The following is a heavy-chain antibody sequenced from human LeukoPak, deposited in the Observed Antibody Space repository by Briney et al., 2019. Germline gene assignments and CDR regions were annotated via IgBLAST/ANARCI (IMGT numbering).Heavy chain of an antibody. CDR2: INPNSGGT. Sequence: PGGSLRLSCAASGYTFTGYYMHWVRQAPGQGLEWMGRINPNSGGTNYAQKFQGRVTMTRDTSISTAYMELSRLRSDDTAVYYCARDPRQQLPSSGYFDYWGQGTLVTVSS. CDR1: GYTFTGYY. D-gene: IGHD6-13*01. J-gene: IGHJ4*02. V-gene: IGHV1-2*06. CDR3: ARDPRQQLPSSGYFDY.